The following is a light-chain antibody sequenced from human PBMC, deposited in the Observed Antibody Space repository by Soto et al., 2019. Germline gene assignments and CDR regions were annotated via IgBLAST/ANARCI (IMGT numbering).Light chain of an antibody. J-gene: IGKJ1*01. V-gene: IGKV3-20*01. CDR3: QQYGSSGT. Sequence: EIVLTQSPGPLSLSRAEKAALASRASQSVSNNHLAWYQQKPGQAPRLLIYGASNRATGIPDRFSGSGSGTDFTLTISRLEPEDFAVYYCQQYGSSGTFGQGTKVDI. CDR1: QSVSNNH. CDR2: GAS.